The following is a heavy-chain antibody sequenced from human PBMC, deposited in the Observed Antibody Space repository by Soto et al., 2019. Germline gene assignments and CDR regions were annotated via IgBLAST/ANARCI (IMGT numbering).Heavy chain of an antibody. J-gene: IGHJ4*02. CDR3: XXXRAAAGALGDY. CDR2: ISSTGGTT. CDR1: GFTFSNFG. D-gene: IGHD6-13*01. V-gene: IGHV3-23*01. Sequence: EVQLLESGGGLVQPGGSLRLSCAASGFTFSNFGMSWVRQPPGKGLEWVSAISSTGGTTYYADSVKGRFTISRDNSKXXXSXXMXSLRXXXXXXXXXXXXRAAAGALGDYWGQGTLVTVSS.